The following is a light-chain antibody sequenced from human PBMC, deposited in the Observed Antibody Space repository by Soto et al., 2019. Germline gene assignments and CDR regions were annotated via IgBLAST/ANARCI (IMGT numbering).Light chain of an antibody. Sequence: DIPMTQSPSTLSASVGDRVIITCRASQSINTWLAWYQQKPGKAPNLLISMASSLESGVPSRFSGSGSGTEFTLTISSLQPDDFATYYCQQSSRYWTFGQGTKVEVK. CDR2: MAS. CDR1: QSINTW. CDR3: QQSSRYWT. V-gene: IGKV1-5*03. J-gene: IGKJ1*01.